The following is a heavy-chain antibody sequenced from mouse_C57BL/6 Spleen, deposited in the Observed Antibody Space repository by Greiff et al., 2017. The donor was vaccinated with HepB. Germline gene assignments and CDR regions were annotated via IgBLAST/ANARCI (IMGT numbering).Heavy chain of an antibody. J-gene: IGHJ3*01. Sequence: QVQLKQSGAELVKPGASVKMSCKASGYTFTSYWITWVKQRPGQGLEWIGDIYPGSGSTNYNEKFKSKATLTVDTSSSTVYMQLSSLTSEDSAVYYCARGNYYGSTSFAYWGQGTLVTVSA. CDR3: ARGNYYGSTSFAY. CDR1: GYTFTSYW. D-gene: IGHD1-1*01. V-gene: IGHV1-55*01. CDR2: IYPGSGST.